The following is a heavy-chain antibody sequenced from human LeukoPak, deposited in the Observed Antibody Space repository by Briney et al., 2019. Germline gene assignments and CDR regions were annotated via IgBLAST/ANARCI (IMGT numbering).Heavy chain of an antibody. V-gene: IGHV3-7*03. Sequence: GGSLRLSCAASGFTFSSYWMSWVRQAPGKGLEWVANIKQDGSEKYYVDSVKGRFTISRDNAKNSLYLQMNSLRAEDTAVYYCARVPHLGYGFGYYYYGMDVWGQGTTVTVSS. CDR3: ARVPHLGYGFGYYYYGMDV. CDR2: IKQDGSEK. D-gene: IGHD5-18*01. CDR1: GFTFSSYW. J-gene: IGHJ6*02.